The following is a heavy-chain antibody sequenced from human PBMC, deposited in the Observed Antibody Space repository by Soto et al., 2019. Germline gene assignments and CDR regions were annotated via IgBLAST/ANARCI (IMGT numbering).Heavy chain of an antibody. CDR2: IWYDGSNK. CDR1: GFTFSSYG. V-gene: IGHV3-33*01. J-gene: IGHJ4*02. CDR3: AREIEDPRYYFDY. Sequence: GGSLRLSCAASGFTFSSYGMHWVRQAPGKGLEWVAVIWYDGSNKYYADSVKGRFTISRDNSKNTLYLQMNSLRAEDTAVYYCAREIEDPRYYFDYWGQGTLVTVSS.